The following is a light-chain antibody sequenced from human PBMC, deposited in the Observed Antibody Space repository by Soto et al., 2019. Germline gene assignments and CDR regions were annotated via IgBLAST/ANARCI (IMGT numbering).Light chain of an antibody. Sequence: QSALTQPPSASGSPGQSVTISCTGTSGDVGSSNYVSWYQQRPGKGPKLMISEVSKRPSGVPDRFSGSKSGNTASLTVSGLQAEDEAAYYCSSSADSNNIVFGAGTKLTVL. V-gene: IGLV2-8*01. CDR3: SSSADSNNIV. J-gene: IGLJ1*01. CDR1: SGDVGSSNY. CDR2: EVS.